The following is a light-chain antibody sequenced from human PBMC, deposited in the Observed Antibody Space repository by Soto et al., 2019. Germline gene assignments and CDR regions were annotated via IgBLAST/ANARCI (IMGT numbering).Light chain of an antibody. CDR2: DSS. J-gene: IGKJ1*01. CDR1: QSVSSS. V-gene: IGKV3-15*01. CDR3: QQYNSRLWT. Sequence: EIVMTQSPSTLSVSQGERATLSCRASQSVSSSVAWYQQKPGQAPRLLIYDSSSRATGVPARFSGSGSGTEFTLIISSLQSEGSAVYYCQQYNSRLWTFGQGTKVDI.